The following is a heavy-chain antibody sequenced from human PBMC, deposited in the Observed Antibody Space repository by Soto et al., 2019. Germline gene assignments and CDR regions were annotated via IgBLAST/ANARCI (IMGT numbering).Heavy chain of an antibody. CDR3: ARGRVTNYYYYGADV. V-gene: IGHV4-34*02. Sequence: QVQLQQWGAGLLKPSETLSLTCAVSGEPFTDHFCTWIRQAPGKGLEWIGEINHGGRTYFNPSLKSRVTLSVDTYKNQFSLVLVSLTAADTGVYYCARGRVTNYYYYGADVWGQGTTVTVSS. CDR1: GEPFTDHF. D-gene: IGHD2-8*01. J-gene: IGHJ6*02. CDR2: INHGGRT.